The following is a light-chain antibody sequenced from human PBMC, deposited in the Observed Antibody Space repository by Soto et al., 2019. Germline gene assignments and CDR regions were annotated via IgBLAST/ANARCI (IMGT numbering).Light chain of an antibody. Sequence: QSALTQPASVSGYPGQSITISCTGTSSDVGGYNYVSWYQQHPGKAPRLMIYEVSNRPSGVSNRFSGSKSGNTASLTISGLQAEDEADYYCTSYTSRTTLNVFGTGTKLTVL. CDR3: TSYTSRTTLNV. J-gene: IGLJ1*01. V-gene: IGLV2-14*01. CDR2: EVS. CDR1: SSDVGGYNY.